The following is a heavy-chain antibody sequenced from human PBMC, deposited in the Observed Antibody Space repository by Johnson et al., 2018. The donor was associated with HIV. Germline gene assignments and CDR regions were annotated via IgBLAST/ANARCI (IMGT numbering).Heavy chain of an antibody. V-gene: IGHV3-30*04. CDR1: GFTFSRFA. D-gene: IGHD3-22*01. CDR2: IWYDGSNK. J-gene: IGHJ3*02. Sequence: QVQLVESGGGVVQPGRSLRLSCAASGFTFSRFAIHWVRQAPGKGLEWVAVIWYDGSNKYYADSVKGRFTISRDNSKNTLYLQMNSLRSEDTAVYYCARDRRLSLYYYDSSGYYRPDAFDIWGQGTMVTVSS. CDR3: ARDRRLSLYYYDSSGYYRPDAFDI.